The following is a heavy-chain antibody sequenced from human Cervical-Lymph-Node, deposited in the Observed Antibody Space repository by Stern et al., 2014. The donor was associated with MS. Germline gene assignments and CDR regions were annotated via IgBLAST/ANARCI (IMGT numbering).Heavy chain of an antibody. CDR3: ARALYYYDSSGYYEEYYFDY. Sequence: QLVQSGAEVKKPGASVKVSCKASGYTFTSYAMHWVRQAPGQRLECMGWINAGNGNTKYSQKFQGRVTITRDTSASTAYMELSSLRSEDTAVYYCARALYYYDSSGYYEEYYFDYWGQGTLVTVSS. V-gene: IGHV1-3*01. J-gene: IGHJ4*02. CDR2: INAGNGNT. D-gene: IGHD3-22*01. CDR1: GYTFTSYA.